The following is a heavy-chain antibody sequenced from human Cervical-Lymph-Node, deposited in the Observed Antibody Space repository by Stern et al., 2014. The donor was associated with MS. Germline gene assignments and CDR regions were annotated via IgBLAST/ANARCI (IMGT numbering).Heavy chain of an antibody. V-gene: IGHV1-2*06. CDR3: AREATRIVVGIDY. J-gene: IGHJ4*02. CDR1: GYTFTAFF. CDR2: LNSNSDDP. Sequence: QVQLEQSGTKMQKPGASVKVTCKASGYTFTAFFIHWVRQVPGQGLEWMGRLNSNSDDPTYAQNVQDSVTLTRDTSIGPAYLELSRLTAADTAVYYCAREATRIVVGIDYWGQGTQVIVSS. D-gene: IGHD3-22*01.